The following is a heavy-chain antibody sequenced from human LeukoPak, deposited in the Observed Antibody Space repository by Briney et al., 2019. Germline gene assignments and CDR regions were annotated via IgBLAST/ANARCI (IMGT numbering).Heavy chain of an antibody. V-gene: IGHV4-31*03. Sequence: PSETLSLTSTVSGGSISSGGYYWSWIRQHPGKGLEWIGYIYYSGSTYYNPSLKSRVTISVDTSKNQFSLKLSSVTAADTAVYYCARASVVPAAYDYWGQGTLVTVSS. J-gene: IGHJ4*02. D-gene: IGHD2-2*01. CDR1: GGSISSGGYY. CDR2: IYYSGST. CDR3: ARASVVPAAYDY.